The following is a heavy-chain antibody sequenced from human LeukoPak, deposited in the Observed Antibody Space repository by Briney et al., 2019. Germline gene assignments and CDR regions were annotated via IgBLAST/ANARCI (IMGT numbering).Heavy chain of an antibody. Sequence: SETLSLTCAVYGGSFSGYYWSWIRQPPGKGLEWIGEINHSGSTNYNPSLKSRVTISVDTSKNQFSLKLSSVTAADTAVYYCARGLRRYCSGGSCPHAFDIWGQGTMVTVSS. CDR1: GGSFSGYY. CDR2: INHSGST. V-gene: IGHV4-34*01. CDR3: ARGLRRYCSGGSCPHAFDI. J-gene: IGHJ3*02. D-gene: IGHD2-15*01.